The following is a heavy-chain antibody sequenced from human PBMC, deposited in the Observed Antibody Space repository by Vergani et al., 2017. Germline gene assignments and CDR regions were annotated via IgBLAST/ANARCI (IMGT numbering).Heavy chain of an antibody. Sequence: QVQLVESGGGVGQPGRSLRLSCAASGFTFSSYGMNWVRQAPGKGLEWVAVIWYDGSNKYYADSVKGRFTISRDNSKNTLYLQMNSLGAEDTAVYYCAREGWGPYYFDYWGQGTLVTVSS. J-gene: IGHJ4*02. CDR2: IWYDGSNK. D-gene: IGHD1-26*01. CDR3: AREGWGPYYFDY. V-gene: IGHV3-33*01. CDR1: GFTFSSYG.